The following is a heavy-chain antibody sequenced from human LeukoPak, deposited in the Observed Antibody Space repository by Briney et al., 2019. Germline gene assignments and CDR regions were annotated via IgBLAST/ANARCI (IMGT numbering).Heavy chain of an antibody. CDR2: INHSGST. V-gene: IGHV4-34*01. CDR3: ARSGCSYGADSFDI. J-gene: IGHJ3*02. CDR1: GGSFSGYY. Sequence: SETLSLTCAVYGGSFSGYYWSWIRQPPGKGLEWIGEINHSGSTNYNPSLKSRVTISVDTSKNQFSLKLSSVTAADTALYYCARSGCSYGADSFDIWGQGTMVTVSS. D-gene: IGHD5-18*01.